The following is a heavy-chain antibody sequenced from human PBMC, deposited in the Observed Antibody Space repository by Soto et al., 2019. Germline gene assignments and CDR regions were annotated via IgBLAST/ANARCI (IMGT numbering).Heavy chain of an antibody. CDR1: GFTFSSYA. CDR2: ISGSGGST. D-gene: IGHD4-17*01. CDR3: AKPFMPVTTSYSFDY. Sequence: GGSLRLSCAASGFTFSSYAMSWVRQAPGKGLEWVSAISGSGGSTYYADSVKGRFTISRDNSKNTLYLQMNSLRAEDTAVYYCAKPFMPVTTSYSFDYWGQGTLVTAPQ. J-gene: IGHJ4*02. V-gene: IGHV3-23*01.